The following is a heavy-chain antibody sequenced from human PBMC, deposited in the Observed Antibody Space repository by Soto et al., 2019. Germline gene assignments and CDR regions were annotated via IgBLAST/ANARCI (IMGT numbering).Heavy chain of an antibody. CDR3: AKAWGMDY. V-gene: IGHV3-23*01. Sequence: EVQLLESGGGLVEPGGSRRLSCAASGFTFSSYTMSWVRQAPGKGLEWVSTISGSGSSTYSADSVKGRFTISRDNSKNTLYLQMNSLRVEDTGISYCAKAWGMDYWGQGPLVTVSS. D-gene: IGHD7-27*01. CDR2: ISGSGSST. CDR1: GFTFSSYT. J-gene: IGHJ4*02.